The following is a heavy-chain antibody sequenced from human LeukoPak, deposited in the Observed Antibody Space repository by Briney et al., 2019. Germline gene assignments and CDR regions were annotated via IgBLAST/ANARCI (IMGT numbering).Heavy chain of an antibody. Sequence: GGTLRLSCAASGFTFSRYGMSWVRQAPGKGLEWVSGLSDSGGSTYYADSVKGRFTISRDSSKSTLYLQMNSLRAEDTAVYYCAHPTEYSSSWYGNWFDPWGQGTLVTVSS. CDR1: GFTFSRYG. J-gene: IGHJ5*02. V-gene: IGHV3-23*01. D-gene: IGHD6-13*01. CDR3: AHPTEYSSSWYGNWFDP. CDR2: LSDSGGST.